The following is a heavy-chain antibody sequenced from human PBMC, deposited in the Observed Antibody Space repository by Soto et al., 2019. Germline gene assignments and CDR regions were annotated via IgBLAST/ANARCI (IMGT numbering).Heavy chain of an antibody. D-gene: IGHD3-10*01. Sequence: PAGSLKLSCAASGFTFSGYTMTWVRQAPGRGLEWVSSISGSGDSTYYADSVKGRFTISRDNSKNTLYLQMNSLRAEDRAVYYCAKMTGLIMSKIDYWGQGSLVTVSS. CDR1: GFTFSGYT. CDR3: AKMTGLIMSKIDY. CDR2: ISGSGDST. V-gene: IGHV3-23*01. J-gene: IGHJ4*02.